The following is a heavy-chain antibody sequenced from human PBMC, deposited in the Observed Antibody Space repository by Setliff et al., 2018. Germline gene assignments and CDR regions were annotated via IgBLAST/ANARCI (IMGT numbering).Heavy chain of an antibody. CDR1: AGSFSGYF. V-gene: IGHV4-34*01. D-gene: IGHD2-2*01. CDR3: ARVARVVLSRNAFDI. J-gene: IGHJ3*02. Sequence: SETLSLTCAVYAGSFSGYFWSWIRQPPGKGLEWIGEINHSGSTNYNPSLKSRVTISVDTSKNQFSLKLSSVTAADTAVYYCARVARVVLSRNAFDIWGQGTMVTVSS. CDR2: INHSGST.